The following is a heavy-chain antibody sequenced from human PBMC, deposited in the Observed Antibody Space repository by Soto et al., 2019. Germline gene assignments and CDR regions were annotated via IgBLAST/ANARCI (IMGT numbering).Heavy chain of an antibody. J-gene: IGHJ6*02. D-gene: IGHD1-1*01. CDR3: TKDKHWYGMVV. Sequence: GGSLRHSCAASGFPFISYWMSWVRQAPGKGLEWVANIKQDGSEKYYVDSVKGRFTISRDNAKNSLYLQMNSLRAEDTALYYCTKDKHWYGMVVWCQGTMVTV. CDR2: IKQDGSEK. CDR1: GFPFISYW. V-gene: IGHV3-7*03.